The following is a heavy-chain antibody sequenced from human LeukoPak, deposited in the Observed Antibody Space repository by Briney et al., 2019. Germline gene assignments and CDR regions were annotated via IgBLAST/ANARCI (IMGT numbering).Heavy chain of an antibody. V-gene: IGHV4-4*07. CDR1: GGSISSYY. Sequence: PSETLSLTCTVSGGSISSYYWSWIRQPAGKGLEWIGRIYTSGSTNYNPSLKSRVTISVDTSKNQFSLKLSSVTAADTAVYYCARDRAPDRGRLFDSWGQGTLVTVSS. D-gene: IGHD1-14*01. CDR2: IYTSGST. CDR3: ARDRAPDRGRLFDS. J-gene: IGHJ4*02.